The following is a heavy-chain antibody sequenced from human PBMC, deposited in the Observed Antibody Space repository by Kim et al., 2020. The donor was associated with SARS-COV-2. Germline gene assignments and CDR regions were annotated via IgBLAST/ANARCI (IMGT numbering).Heavy chain of an antibody. CDR2: IVPMFPEA. J-gene: IGHJ6*01. CDR1: GGAFSNYA. D-gene: IGHD2-15*01. Sequence: SVKVSCKTSGGAFSNYAISWVRQAPGQGFEWLGGIVPMFPEANFAQKFRDRVTITADESTNTVYMEMRNLRSDDTANYYCARDSDMVVQPSAFPHYYYG. CDR3: ARDSDMVVQPSAFPHYYYG. V-gene: IGHV1-69*13.